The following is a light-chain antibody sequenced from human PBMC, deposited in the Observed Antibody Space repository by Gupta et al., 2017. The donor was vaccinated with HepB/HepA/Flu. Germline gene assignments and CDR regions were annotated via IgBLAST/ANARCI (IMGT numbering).Light chain of an antibody. Sequence: QSALTQPASVSGSPGQSITISCTGSSSDVGGYNWVSWYQQHPGKAPKVLIYYVSDRPSGVSDRFSGSRSGNTASLDISGLQAEDEADYYCSSYSKNTIYVFGTGTKVTVL. CDR3: SSYSKNTIYV. CDR1: SSDVGGYNW. CDR2: YVS. V-gene: IGLV2-14*03. J-gene: IGLJ1*01.